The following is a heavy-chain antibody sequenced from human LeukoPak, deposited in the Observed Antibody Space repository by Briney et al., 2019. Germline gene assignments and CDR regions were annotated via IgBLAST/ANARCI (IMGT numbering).Heavy chain of an antibody. CDR2: INPNSGGT. D-gene: IGHD6-13*01. CDR1: GYTFTGYF. CDR3: ARDVGIAAAGDGIDY. J-gene: IGHJ4*02. V-gene: IGHV1-2*02. Sequence: ASVKVSCKASGYTFTGYFMHWVRQAPGQGLEWMVWINPNSGGTNYAQKFQGRVTMTRDTSISTAYMELSRLRSDDTAVYYCARDVGIAAAGDGIDYWGQGTLVTVSS.